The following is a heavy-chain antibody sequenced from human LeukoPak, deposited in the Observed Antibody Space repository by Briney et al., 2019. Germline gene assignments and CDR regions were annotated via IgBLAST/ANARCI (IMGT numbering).Heavy chain of an antibody. V-gene: IGHV1-69*13. D-gene: IGHD5-24*01. J-gene: IGHJ6*02. Sequence: ASVKVSCKASGGTFSSYAISWVRQAPGQGLEWMGGIIPIFGTANYAQKFQGRVTITADESTSTAYMELSSLRSEDTAVHYCARMGMAPTRSYYYGMDVWGQGTTVTVSS. CDR3: ARMGMAPTRSYYYGMDV. CDR1: GGTFSSYA. CDR2: IIPIFGTA.